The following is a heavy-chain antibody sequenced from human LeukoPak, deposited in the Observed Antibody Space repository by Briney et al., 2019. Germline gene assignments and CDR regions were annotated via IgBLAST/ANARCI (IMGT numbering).Heavy chain of an antibody. Sequence: PSETLSLTCTVSGGHFSGYFWTWIRQHPGKGLEWIGQTNHRGGATYNPSLDSRVTISVDTSKNQFSLRLSSVTAADTAVYFCARQIPFYGADGYYSYDFWGQGALVTVSS. CDR2: TNHRGGA. CDR3: ARQIPFYGADGYYSYDF. J-gene: IGHJ4*02. D-gene: IGHD5-24*01. V-gene: IGHV4-34*01. CDR1: GGHFSGYF.